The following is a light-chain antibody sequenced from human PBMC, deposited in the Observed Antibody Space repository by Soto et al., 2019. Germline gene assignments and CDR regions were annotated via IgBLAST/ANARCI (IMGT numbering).Light chain of an antibody. CDR1: QDVGRY. Sequence: ALRMTQSPSSLSASAGDRVAIACRASQDVGRYLAWYQQKPGQAPKLLIYGASTLQSGVPSRFSGGGSGTDFTLTISCLQSEDFATYYCQHYKNYPWTFGQGTKVEI. V-gene: IGKV1-8*01. CDR3: QHYKNYPWT. J-gene: IGKJ1*01. CDR2: GAS.